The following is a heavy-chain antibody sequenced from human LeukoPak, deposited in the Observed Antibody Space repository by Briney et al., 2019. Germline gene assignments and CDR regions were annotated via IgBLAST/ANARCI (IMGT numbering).Heavy chain of an antibody. CDR3: ARGYDPSRDAFDI. Sequence: SQTLSLTSTVSGGSISSGSYYWSWIRQPAGKGLEWIGRIYASGSTNYNPSLKSRVTISVDMSKNQFSLKLSSVTAADTAVYYCARGYDPSRDAFDIWAQGTMVTVSS. V-gene: IGHV4-61*02. D-gene: IGHD3-22*01. J-gene: IGHJ3*02. CDR2: IYASGST. CDR1: GGSISSGSYY.